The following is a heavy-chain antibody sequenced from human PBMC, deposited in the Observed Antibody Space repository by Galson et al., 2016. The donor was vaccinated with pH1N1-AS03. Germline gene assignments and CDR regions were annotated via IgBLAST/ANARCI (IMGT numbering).Heavy chain of an antibody. CDR3: ARVIPVAGFHFDS. J-gene: IGHJ4*02. CDR2: LYCGDSDT. D-gene: IGHD6-19*01. V-gene: IGHV5-51*03. Sequence: QSGAEVKKPGESLRVSCTGYGYSFSHYWIGWVRQLPGKGLEWMGFLYCGDSDTRYAPSFQGRVTFSADKSTNTAYLQWSRLQASDTAIYYCARVIPVAGFHFDSWGQGTLVTVSS. CDR1: GYSFSHYW.